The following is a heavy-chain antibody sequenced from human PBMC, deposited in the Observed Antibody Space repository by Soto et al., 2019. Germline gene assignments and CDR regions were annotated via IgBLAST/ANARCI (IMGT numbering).Heavy chain of an antibody. Sequence: QVQLQESGPGLVKPSETLSLTCAVSGDSIGSDYWSWIRQTPGKGLEWVAYVHYTGTTNINPSLKRRVTTSAATSNNQLFLRLYSVTAADTAIYYCARGPYTTYWYFDLWGRGTLVTVSS. CDR1: GDSIGSDY. CDR3: ARGPYTTYWYFDL. CDR2: VHYTGTT. J-gene: IGHJ2*01. D-gene: IGHD3-16*01. V-gene: IGHV4-59*01.